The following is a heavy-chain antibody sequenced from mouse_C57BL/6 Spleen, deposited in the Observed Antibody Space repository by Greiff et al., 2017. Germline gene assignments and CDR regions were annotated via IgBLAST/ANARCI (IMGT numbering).Heavy chain of an antibody. CDR2: ISDGGSYT. CDR1: GFTFSSYA. Sequence: EVKLVESGGGLVKPGGSLKLSCAASGFTFSSYAMSWVRQTPEKRLEWVATISDGGSYTYYPDNVKGRFTIFRDNAKNNLYLQMSHLKSEDTAMYYCARGGSSFAYWGQETLVTVSA. J-gene: IGHJ3*01. CDR3: ARGGSSFAY. V-gene: IGHV5-4*03.